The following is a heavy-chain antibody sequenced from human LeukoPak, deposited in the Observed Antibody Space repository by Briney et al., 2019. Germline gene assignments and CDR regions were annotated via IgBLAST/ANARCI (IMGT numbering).Heavy chain of an antibody. CDR3: ATLTYYDYVWGSYRYPGHVDY. Sequence: GRSLRLSCAASGFTFSSYAMHWVRQAPGKGLEWVAVISYDGSNKYYADSVKGRFTISRDNSKNTLYLQMNSLRAEDTAVYYCATLTYYDYVWGSYRYPGHVDYWGQGTLVTVSS. D-gene: IGHD3-16*02. CDR2: ISYDGSNK. V-gene: IGHV3-30-3*01. CDR1: GFTFSSYA. J-gene: IGHJ4*02.